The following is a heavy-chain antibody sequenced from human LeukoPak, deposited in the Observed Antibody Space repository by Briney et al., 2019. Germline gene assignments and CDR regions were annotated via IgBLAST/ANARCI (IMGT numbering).Heavy chain of an antibody. D-gene: IGHD6-19*01. Sequence: GGSLRLSCAASGFTFSSYWMSWVRQAPGKGLEWVANIKQDGSEKYYVDSVKGRFTISRDNAKNSLYLQMNSLRAEDTAVYYCAREGSSGGYETGDYWGQGTLVTVSS. V-gene: IGHV3-7*03. CDR2: IKQDGSEK. CDR3: AREGSSGGYETGDY. CDR1: GFTFSSYW. J-gene: IGHJ4*02.